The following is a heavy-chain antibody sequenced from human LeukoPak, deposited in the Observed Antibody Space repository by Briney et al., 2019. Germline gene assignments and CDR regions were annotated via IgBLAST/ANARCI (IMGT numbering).Heavy chain of an antibody. J-gene: IGHJ4*02. V-gene: IGHV4-39*01. CDR2: VYYSGST. CDR1: GGSINSITYY. D-gene: IGHD6-19*01. Sequence: SETLSLTCTASGGSINSITYYWGWIRQSPGKGLEWIGSVYYSGSTYYNSSLKSRVTISVDTSKNQFSLKLSSVTAADTAVYYCARGKGSGWTFDYWGQGTLVTVSS. CDR3: ARGKGSGWTFDY.